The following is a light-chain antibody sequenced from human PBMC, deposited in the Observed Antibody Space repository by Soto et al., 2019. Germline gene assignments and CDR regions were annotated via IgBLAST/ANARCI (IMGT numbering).Light chain of an antibody. Sequence: EIGLKQSPPPLSWSPGERAPLSCGPSQGVRTTLAWYKQKPGRAPRLLVYDASTRAAGIPARFSGSGSGTDFTLTISSLEPEDFAVYYCQQRSNWPITFGQGTRLEIK. V-gene: IGKV3-11*01. J-gene: IGKJ5*01. CDR2: DAS. CDR3: QQRSNWPIT. CDR1: QGVRTT.